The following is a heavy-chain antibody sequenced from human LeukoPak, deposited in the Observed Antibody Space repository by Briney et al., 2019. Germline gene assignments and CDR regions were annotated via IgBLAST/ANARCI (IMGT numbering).Heavy chain of an antibody. CDR2: ISGSGGST. CDR1: GFTFSSYA. V-gene: IGHV3-23*01. CDR3: ANDYYESSGYPYYYMDV. J-gene: IGHJ6*03. Sequence: GGSLRLSCAASGFTFSSYAMSWVRQAPGKGLEWVSAISGSGGSTYYADSGKGRFTISRDNSKNTLYLQMNSLRADDTAVYYCANDYYESSGYPYYYMDVWGKGTTVTVSS. D-gene: IGHD3-22*01.